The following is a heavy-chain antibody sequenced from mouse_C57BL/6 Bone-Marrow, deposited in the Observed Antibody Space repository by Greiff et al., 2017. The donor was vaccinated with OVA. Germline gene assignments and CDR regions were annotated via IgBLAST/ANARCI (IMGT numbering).Heavy chain of an antibody. CDR1: GYTFTDYE. V-gene: IGHV1-15*01. CDR3: NYGSSYFSSWFAY. J-gene: IGHJ3*01. D-gene: IGHD1-1*01. Sequence: QVHVKQSGAELVRPGASVTLSCKASGYTFTDYEMHWVKQTPVHGLEWIGAIDPETGGTAYNQKFKGKAILTADKSSSTAYMELRSLTSEDSAVYYCNYGSSYFSSWFAYWGQGTLVTVSA. CDR2: IDPETGGT.